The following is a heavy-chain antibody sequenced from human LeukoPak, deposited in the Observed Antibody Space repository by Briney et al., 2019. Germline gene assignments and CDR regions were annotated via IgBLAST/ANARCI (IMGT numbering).Heavy chain of an antibody. CDR3: AKDPGSSWYYFDY. J-gene: IGHJ4*02. Sequence: GGSPRLSCAASGFTFSSYGMHWVRQAPGKGLEWVAVISYDGSNKYYADSVKGRFTISRDNSKNTLYLQMNSLRAEDTAVYYCAKDPGSSWYYFDYWGQGTLVTVSS. V-gene: IGHV3-30*18. CDR1: GFTFSSYG. D-gene: IGHD6-13*01. CDR2: ISYDGSNK.